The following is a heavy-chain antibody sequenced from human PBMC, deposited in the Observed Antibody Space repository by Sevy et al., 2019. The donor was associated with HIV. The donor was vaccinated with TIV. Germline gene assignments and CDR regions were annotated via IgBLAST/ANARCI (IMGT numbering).Heavy chain of an antibody. CDR3: ARVDPAFGWFRIRARRTNNWFDP. CDR2: INSDGSST. D-gene: IGHD3-9*01. Sequence: GGSLRLSCAASGFTFSSYWMHWVRQAPGKGLVWVSRINSDGSSTSYADSVKGRFTISRDNAKNTLYLQMNSLRAEDTALYYCARVDPAFGWFRIRARRTNNWFDPWGQGTLVTVSS. J-gene: IGHJ5*02. V-gene: IGHV3-74*01. CDR1: GFTFSSYW.